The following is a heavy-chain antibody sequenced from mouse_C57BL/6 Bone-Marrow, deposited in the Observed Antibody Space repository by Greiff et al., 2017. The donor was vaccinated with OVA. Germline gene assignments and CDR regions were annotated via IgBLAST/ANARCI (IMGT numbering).Heavy chain of an antibody. D-gene: IGHD1-1*02. Sequence: EVKLMESGAELVRPGASVKLSCTASGFNIKDDYMHWVKQRPEQGLEWIGWIDPENGDTEYASKFQGKATITADTSSNTAYLQLSSLTSEDTAVYYCTTFITMYYFDYWGQGTTLTVSS. J-gene: IGHJ2*01. CDR2: IDPENGDT. CDR3: TTFITMYYFDY. CDR1: GFNIKDDY. V-gene: IGHV14-4*01.